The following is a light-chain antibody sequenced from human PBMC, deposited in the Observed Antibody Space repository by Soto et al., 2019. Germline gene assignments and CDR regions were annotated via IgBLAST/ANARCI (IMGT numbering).Light chain of an antibody. CDR2: DVS. V-gene: IGLV2-14*01. CDR1: GSDVGGNNY. Sequence: QSVLTQPASVSGSPGQSITISCTGTGSDVGGNNYVSWYQQYPGKAPKVMISDVSNRPSGVSHRFSGSKSGNTASLTISGLQAEDEADYYCSSYTTSSTLVFGGGTKLTVL. J-gene: IGLJ2*01. CDR3: SSYTTSSTLV.